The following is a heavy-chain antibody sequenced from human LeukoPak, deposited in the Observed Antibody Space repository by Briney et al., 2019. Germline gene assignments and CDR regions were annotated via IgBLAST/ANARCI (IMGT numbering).Heavy chain of an antibody. V-gene: IGHV3-23*01. CDR1: GFTFSNYA. J-gene: IGHJ6*02. CDR2: ISNSGDRT. CDR3: AKDGGRYCSSTSCYGPAEYYYYGMDV. D-gene: IGHD2-2*01. Sequence: GGSLRLSCAASGFTFSNYAMTWVRQAPGKGLEWVSVISNSGDRTYYADSVKGRFTISRDNSKNTIFMQMNSLRAEDTAVYYCAKDGGRYCSSTSCYGPAEYYYYGMDVWGQGTTVTVSS.